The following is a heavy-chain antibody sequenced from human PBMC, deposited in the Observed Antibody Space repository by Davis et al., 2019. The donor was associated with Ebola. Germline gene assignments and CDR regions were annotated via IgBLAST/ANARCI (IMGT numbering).Heavy chain of an antibody. CDR2: ISGSGGST. CDR1: GFTFSSYW. J-gene: IGHJ4*02. V-gene: IGHV3-23*01. CDR3: AKDRWTIAAAGKLDY. Sequence: GGSLRLSCAASGFTFSSYWMHWVRHAPGKGLEWASVISGSGGSTYYADSVKGRFTISRDNSKNTLYLQMNSLRAEDTAVYYCAKDRWTIAAAGKLDYWGQGTLVTVSS. D-gene: IGHD6-13*01.